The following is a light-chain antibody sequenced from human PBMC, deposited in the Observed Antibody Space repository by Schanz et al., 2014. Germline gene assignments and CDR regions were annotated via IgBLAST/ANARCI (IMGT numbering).Light chain of an antibody. Sequence: QSVLAQPPSASETPGQRISISCSGGRSNIGSNSVNWYQQLPGTAPKLLIYSNDRRPSGVPDRFSASKSGTSASLAISGLQSEDEADYYCAAWDDSLNGQLFGGGNKLTVL. J-gene: IGLJ3*02. CDR1: RSNIGSNS. CDR2: SND. V-gene: IGLV1-44*01. CDR3: AAWDDSLNGQL.